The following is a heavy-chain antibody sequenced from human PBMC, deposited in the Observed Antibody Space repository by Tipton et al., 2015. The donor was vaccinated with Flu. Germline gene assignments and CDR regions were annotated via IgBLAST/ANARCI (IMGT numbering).Heavy chain of an antibody. J-gene: IGHJ6*02. D-gene: IGHD3-3*01. CDR3: ARDHPPSITVLGEITDYFGMDV. V-gene: IGHV3-11*01. CDR2: ISSSGSTI. Sequence: LSLTCTVSGGPISSGGDYWSWIRQAPGKGLEWVSHISSSGSTINYAVSVKGRFTISRDNAKNSLYLQMNSLRAEDTAVYYCARDHPPSITVLGEITDYFGMDVWGQGTTVTVSS. CDR1: GGPISSGGDY.